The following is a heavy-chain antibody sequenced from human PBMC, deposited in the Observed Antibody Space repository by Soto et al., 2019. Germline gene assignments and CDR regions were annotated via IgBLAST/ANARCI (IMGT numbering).Heavy chain of an antibody. D-gene: IGHD3-22*01. CDR3: ARDHYYDSSGSSPGYLDY. CDR1: GYTLTNYY. Sequence: ASVKVSCKESGYTLTNYYMHWVRQAPGQGLEWMGIINPSGGSTSYAQKFQGRVTMTRDTSTSTVYMELSSLRSEDTAVYYCARDHYYDSSGSSPGYLDYWGQGTLVPVSP. V-gene: IGHV1-46*01. CDR2: INPSGGST. J-gene: IGHJ4*02.